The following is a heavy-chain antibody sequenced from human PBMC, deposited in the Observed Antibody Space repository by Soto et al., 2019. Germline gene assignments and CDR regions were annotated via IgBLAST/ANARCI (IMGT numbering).Heavy chain of an antibody. CDR2: IYGSGRGI. D-gene: IGHD2-21*01. Sequence: PAGSMGIGSTASGLPHSNFAMVGVRQAPGKGLECVSGIYGSGRGIEYADSVKGRFTISRDNSKNTVYLQMTDLRADDTAVYYCAKDAVYNDGLWLMDHWGQGTQVTVSS. J-gene: IGHJ4*02. CDR1: GLPHSNFA. CDR3: AKDAVYNDGLWLMDH. V-gene: IGHV3-23*05.